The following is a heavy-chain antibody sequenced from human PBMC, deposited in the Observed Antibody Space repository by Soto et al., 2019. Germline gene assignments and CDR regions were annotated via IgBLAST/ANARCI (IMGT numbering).Heavy chain of an antibody. J-gene: IGHJ6*02. V-gene: IGHV6-1*01. D-gene: IGHD6-19*01. CDR3: ARENESYSSGWFPYYGMDV. CDR2: TYYRSKWYN. Sequence: PSQTLSLTCAISGDSVSSNSAAWNWIRQSPSRGLEWLGRTYYRSKWYNDYAVSVKSRITIIQDTSKNQFSLQLNSVTPEDTAVYYCARENESYSSGWFPYYGMDVWGQGTTVTVSS. CDR1: GDSVSSNSAA.